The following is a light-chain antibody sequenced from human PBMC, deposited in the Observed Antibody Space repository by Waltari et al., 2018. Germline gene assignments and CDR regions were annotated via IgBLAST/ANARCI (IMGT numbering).Light chain of an antibody. V-gene: IGLV2-14*01. CDR3: ASYVNSFALV. Sequence: HSALTQPASVSGSPGQSISISCAGTTSDLGAYDLVSWYQKYPGKAPKLIIYEVNNRPSDISPRFSASKSGDTASLTISGLQAEDEAEYYCASYVNSFALVFGGGTKVSVL. CDR2: EVN. CDR1: TSDLGAYDL. J-gene: IGLJ2*01.